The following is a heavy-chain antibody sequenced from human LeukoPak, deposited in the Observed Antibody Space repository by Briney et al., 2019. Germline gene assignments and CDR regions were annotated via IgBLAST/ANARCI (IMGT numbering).Heavy chain of an antibody. CDR2: ISSSSSYI. D-gene: IGHD1-26*01. Sequence: GGSLRLSCAASGFTFSSYSMNWVRQAPGKGLEWVSSISSSSSYIYYADSVKGRFTISRDNAKNSLYLQMNSLRAEDTAVYYCASDLVGATGGFDYWCQGTLVTVSS. V-gene: IGHV3-21*01. J-gene: IGHJ4*02. CDR3: ASDLVGATGGFDY. CDR1: GFTFSSYS.